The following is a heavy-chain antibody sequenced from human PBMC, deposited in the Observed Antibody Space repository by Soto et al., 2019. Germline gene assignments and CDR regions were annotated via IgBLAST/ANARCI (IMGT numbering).Heavy chain of an antibody. CDR2: IYYSGST. CDR3: ARETMITFGGVIVPSY. D-gene: IGHD3-16*02. CDR1: GGSISSGGYY. V-gene: IGHV4-31*03. J-gene: IGHJ4*02. Sequence: QVQLQESGPGLEKPSQTLSLTCTVSGGSISSGGYYWSWIRQHPGKGLEWIGYIYYSGSTYYNPSLKSRVTISVDTSKNQFSLKLSSVTAADTAVYYCARETMITFGGVIVPSYWGQGTLVTVSS.